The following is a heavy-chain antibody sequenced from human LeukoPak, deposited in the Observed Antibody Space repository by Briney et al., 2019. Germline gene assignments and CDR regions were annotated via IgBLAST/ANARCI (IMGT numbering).Heavy chain of an antibody. D-gene: IGHD1-26*01. J-gene: IGHJ4*02. CDR3: ARGPRIVGATTSYYFDY. Sequence: SVKVSCKASGGTFSSYAISWVRQAPGQGLEWMGRIIPIFGTANYAQKFQGRVTMTRNTSISTAYMELSSLRSEDTAVYYCARGPRIVGATTSYYFDYWGQGTLVTVSS. CDR2: IIPIFGTA. CDR1: GGTFSSYA. V-gene: IGHV1-69*05.